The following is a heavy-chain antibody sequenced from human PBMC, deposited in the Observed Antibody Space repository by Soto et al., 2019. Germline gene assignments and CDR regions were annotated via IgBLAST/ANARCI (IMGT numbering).Heavy chain of an antibody. CDR3: ARVSNTASPTSPNW. Sequence: QVQLLQSGAEVKEPGSSVKVSCTASRGIFSSYTINWVRQAPGRGLEWLGWIIPIFGSASYVQKLQGRVTITADESTSTVHMELRSLRSEDTAVYYCARVSNTASPTSPNW. CDR1: RGIFSSYT. D-gene: IGHD5-18*01. J-gene: IGHJ5*01. V-gene: IGHV1-69*01. CDR2: IIPIFGSA.